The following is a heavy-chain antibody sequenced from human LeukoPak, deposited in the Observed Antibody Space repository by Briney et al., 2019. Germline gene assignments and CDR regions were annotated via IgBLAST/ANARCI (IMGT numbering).Heavy chain of an antibody. Sequence: SETLSLTCTVSGDSIGSYYWSWIRQPPGKGLECIGYIYYSGTTNYNPSLKSRVTISVDTSKNQSSLKLSSVTAADTAVYYCARIPSRRIWGYYFDYWGQGTLVTVSS. D-gene: IGHD3-16*01. V-gene: IGHV4-59*01. J-gene: IGHJ4*02. CDR2: IYYSGTT. CDR3: ARIPSRRIWGYYFDY. CDR1: GDSIGSYY.